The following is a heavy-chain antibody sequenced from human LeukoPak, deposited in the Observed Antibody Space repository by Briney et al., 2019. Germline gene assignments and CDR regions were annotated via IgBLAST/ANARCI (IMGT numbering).Heavy chain of an antibody. CDR1: GGTFSSYA. J-gene: IGHJ4*02. CDR3: ASPNDYGDYYPPDY. CDR2: IIPIFGTA. Sequence: SVKVSCKASGGTFSSYAISWVRQAPGQGLEWMGGIIPIFGTANYAQKFQGRVTITADESTSTAYMELSSLRSEDTAVYYCASPNDYGDYYPPDYWGQGTLVTVPS. D-gene: IGHD4-17*01. V-gene: IGHV1-69*13.